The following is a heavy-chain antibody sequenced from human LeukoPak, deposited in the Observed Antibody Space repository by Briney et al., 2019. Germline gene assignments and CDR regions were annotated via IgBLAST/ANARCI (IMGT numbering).Heavy chain of an antibody. J-gene: IGHJ6*02. D-gene: IGHD5-18*01. V-gene: IGHV4-31*03. CDR1: GGSISSGGYY. Sequence: PSQTLSLTCTVSGGSISSGGYYWSWLRQHPGKGLEWIVYIYYSGSTYYNPSLKSRVTISVDTSKNQFSLKLSSVTAADTAVYYCARVDIQLWPGENYYYGMDVWGQGTTVTVSS. CDR2: IYYSGST. CDR3: ARVDIQLWPGENYYYGMDV.